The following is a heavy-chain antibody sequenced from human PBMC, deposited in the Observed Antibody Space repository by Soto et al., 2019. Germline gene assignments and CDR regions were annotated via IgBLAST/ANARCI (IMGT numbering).Heavy chain of an antibody. CDR3: ARGVIVGGIDVDY. CDR2: IYYGGST. Sequence: QVQLQESGPGLVKPSQTLSLICTVSGGSISSGDYYWSWIRQPPGKALEWIGYIYYGGSTYYNPSLKSRVTISVDTSKKHFSLKLSSVTAADTAVYYCARGVIVGGIDVDYWGQGTLVTVSS. CDR1: GGSISSGDYY. J-gene: IGHJ4*02. V-gene: IGHV4-30-4*01. D-gene: IGHD1-26*01.